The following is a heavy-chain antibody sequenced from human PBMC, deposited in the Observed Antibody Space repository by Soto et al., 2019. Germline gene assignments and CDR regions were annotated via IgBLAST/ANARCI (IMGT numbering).Heavy chain of an antibody. CDR1: GYSFTSYW. CDR2: IDPSDSYT. J-gene: IGHJ6*02. Sequence: GESLKISCEGSGYSFTSYWIRWVRQMPGKGLEWMGRIDPSDSYTNYSPSFQGHVTISADKSISTAYLQWSSLKASDTAMYYCAGRGTYYYGMDVWGQGTTVTVSS. CDR3: AGRGTYYYGMDV. V-gene: IGHV5-10-1*01.